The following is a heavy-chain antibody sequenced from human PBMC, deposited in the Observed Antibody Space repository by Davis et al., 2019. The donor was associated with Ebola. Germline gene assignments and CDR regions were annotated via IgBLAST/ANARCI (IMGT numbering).Heavy chain of an antibody. Sequence: MPSETLSLTCAVSGGSISSSNWWSWVRQPPGKGLEWIGEIYHSGSTNYNPSLKSRVTISVDKSKNQFSLKLSSVTAADTAVYYCARDGEPYYYYGMDVWGQGTKVTVSS. CDR1: GGSISSSNW. J-gene: IGHJ6*02. CDR3: ARDGEPYYYYGMDV. CDR2: IYHSGST. D-gene: IGHD2-21*01. V-gene: IGHV4-4*02.